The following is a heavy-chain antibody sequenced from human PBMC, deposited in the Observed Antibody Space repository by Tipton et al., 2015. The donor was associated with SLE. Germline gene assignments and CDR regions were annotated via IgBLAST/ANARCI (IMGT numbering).Heavy chain of an antibody. CDR3: ARGGHIYCFEAFDV. V-gene: IGHV4-61*08. Sequence: TLSLTCTVSGGSISSGAYSWNWIRQPPGKALEWIGHLYNSGSTNSNPSLKSRVTISVDTSKNQISLKLKSLTPADTAVYYCARGGHIYCFEAFDVWGQGTMVTVSS. CDR2: LYNSGST. J-gene: IGHJ3*01. CDR1: GGSISSGAYS. D-gene: IGHD2-21*01.